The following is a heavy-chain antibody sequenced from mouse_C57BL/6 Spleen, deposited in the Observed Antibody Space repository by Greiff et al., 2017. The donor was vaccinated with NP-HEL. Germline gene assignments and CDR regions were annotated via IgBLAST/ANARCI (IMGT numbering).Heavy chain of an antibody. CDR1: GYTFTSYW. J-gene: IGHJ2*01. Sequence: VKLQESGAELVMPGASVKLSCKASGYTFTSYWMHWVKQRPGQGLEWIGEIDPSDSYTNYNQKFKGKSTLTVDKSSSTAYMQLSSLTSEDSAVYYCARSSYYYGSSYFDYWGQGTTLTVSS. V-gene: IGHV1-69*01. CDR2: IDPSDSYT. D-gene: IGHD1-1*01. CDR3: ARSSYYYGSSYFDY.